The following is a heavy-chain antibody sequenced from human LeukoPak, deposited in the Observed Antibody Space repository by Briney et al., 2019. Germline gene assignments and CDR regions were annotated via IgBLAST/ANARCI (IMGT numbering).Heavy chain of an antibody. V-gene: IGHV6-1*01. CDR1: GDSVSSNSAA. D-gene: IGHD3-22*01. Sequence: SQTLSLTCAISGDSVSSNSAAWNWIRQSPSRGLEWLGRTYSRSKWYNDYAVSVKGRITINPDTSKNQFSLQLNSVTPEDTAVYYCAGVQHSSGSLDYWGQGTLVTVSS. CDR2: TYSRSKWYN. CDR3: AGVQHSSGSLDY. J-gene: IGHJ4*02.